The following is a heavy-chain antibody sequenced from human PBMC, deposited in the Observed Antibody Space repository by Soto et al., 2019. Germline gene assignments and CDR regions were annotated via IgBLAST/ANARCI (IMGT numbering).Heavy chain of an antibody. V-gene: IGHV4-61*01. Sequence: SETLSLTCTVSGGSVSSGSYYWSWIRQPPGKGLEWIGYIYYSGSTNYNPSLKSRVTISVDTSKNQFSLKLSSVTAADTALYYCARTLIAAAGNFFYWGQGTLVTVSS. D-gene: IGHD6-13*01. J-gene: IGHJ4*02. CDR1: GGSVSSGSYY. CDR3: ARTLIAAAGNFFY. CDR2: IYYSGST.